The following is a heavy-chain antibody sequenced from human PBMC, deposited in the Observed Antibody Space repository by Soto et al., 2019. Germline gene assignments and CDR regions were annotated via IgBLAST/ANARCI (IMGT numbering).Heavy chain of an antibody. CDR3: ARSVDP. Sequence: GKASETLSLTCAVSGGSISSGGYYWSWIRQHPGKGLEWIGYIFYSGTTYYNPSLKSRVTISVDTSKNQFSLKLSSVTAADTAVYYCARSVDPWGQGTLVTVSS. CDR2: IFYSGTT. CDR1: GGSISSGGYY. V-gene: IGHV4-31*11. J-gene: IGHJ5*02.